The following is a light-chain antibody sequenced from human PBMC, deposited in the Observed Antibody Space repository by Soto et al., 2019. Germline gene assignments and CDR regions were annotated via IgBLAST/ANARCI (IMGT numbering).Light chain of an antibody. CDR1: QSISSW. J-gene: IGKJ2*01. CDR2: KAS. V-gene: IGKV1-5*03. CDR3: QQYNSYPYT. Sequence: DIQITQSPSTLSASVGERVTITCRASQSISSWLAWYQQKPGKAPKLLIYKASSLESGVPSRFSGSGSGTEFTLTISSLQPDDFATYYCQQYNSYPYTFGQGTKLEIK.